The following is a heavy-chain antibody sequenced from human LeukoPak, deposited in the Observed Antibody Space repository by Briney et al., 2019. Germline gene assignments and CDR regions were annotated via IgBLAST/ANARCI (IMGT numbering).Heavy chain of an antibody. CDR3: ARGHYQLEA. V-gene: IGHV3-7*01. J-gene: IGHJ6*02. Sequence: GGSLRLSCVASGFTFSSYSMNWVRQAPGRGLEWVASINRDGSEKYYVDSVEGRFTISRDNVKNSLSLQLSGLRGDDTAVYYCARGHYQLEAWGQGTTVTVSS. CDR1: GFTFSSYS. D-gene: IGHD3-10*01. CDR2: INRDGSEK.